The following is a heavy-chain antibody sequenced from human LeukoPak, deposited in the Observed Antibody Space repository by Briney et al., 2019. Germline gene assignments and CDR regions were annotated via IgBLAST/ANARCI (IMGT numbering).Heavy chain of an antibody. CDR2: INPTSGGT. D-gene: IGHD1/OR15-1a*01. Sequence: ASVKVSCKASGYTLTDYYIHWVRQAPGQGLEWVGWINPTSGGTNYAQKFQDRVTMTRDTSNNTSYMELSRLRSDDTAVYYCAREFRTTTWSYDAFDLWGQGTMVTVSS. CDR3: AREFRTTTWSYDAFDL. CDR1: GYTLTDYY. J-gene: IGHJ3*01. V-gene: IGHV1-2*02.